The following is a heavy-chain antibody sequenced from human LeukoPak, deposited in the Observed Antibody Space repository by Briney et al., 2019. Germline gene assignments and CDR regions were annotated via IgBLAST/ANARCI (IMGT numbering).Heavy chain of an antibody. J-gene: IGHJ6*03. CDR2: IYTSGST. V-gene: IGHV4-61*02. Sequence: PSETLSLTCTVSGGSISSGSYYWSWIRQPAGKGLEWIGRIYTSGSTNYNPSLKSRVTISVDTSKNQFSLKLSSVTAADTAVYYCAREACVVPAATPRDYYMDVWGKGTTVTVSS. CDR1: GGSISSGSYY. D-gene: IGHD2-2*01. CDR3: AREACVVPAATPRDYYMDV.